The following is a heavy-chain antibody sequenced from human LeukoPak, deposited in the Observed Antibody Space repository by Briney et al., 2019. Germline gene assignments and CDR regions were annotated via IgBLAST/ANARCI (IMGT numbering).Heavy chain of an antibody. V-gene: IGHV3-74*01. Sequence: GGSLRLSCAASGFTFSSYWMHWVRHAPGKGLVWVSHINNDESSTSYADSVRGRFTISRDNAKNTLYLQMNSLRTEDTAVYYCACYGIAPPYWGQGTLVTVSS. D-gene: IGHD2-15*01. CDR2: INNDESST. CDR3: ACYGIAPPY. J-gene: IGHJ4*02. CDR1: GFTFSSYW.